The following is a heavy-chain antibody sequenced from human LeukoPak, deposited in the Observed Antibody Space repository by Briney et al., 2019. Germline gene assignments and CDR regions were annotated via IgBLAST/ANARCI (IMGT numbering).Heavy chain of an antibody. J-gene: IGHJ4*02. Sequence: SETLSLTCTVSGGSISSYYWNWIRQPPGKGLEWIGNIYNSGCTDYNPSLRSQVTMSVDTSKNQISLKLSSVTAADTAVYYCARDQDYYDSSGYFDYWGQGTLVTVSS. CDR3: ARDQDYYDSSGYFDY. V-gene: IGHV4-59*01. CDR1: GGSISSYY. D-gene: IGHD3-22*01. CDR2: IYNSGCT.